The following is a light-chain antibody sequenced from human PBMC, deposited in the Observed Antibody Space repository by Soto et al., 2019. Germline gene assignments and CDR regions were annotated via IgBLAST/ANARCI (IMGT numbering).Light chain of an antibody. CDR2: KAS. CDR3: QQYNSYSYT. Sequence: DIQMTQSPSTLSASVGDRDTITCRASQSISSWLAWYQQKPGKAPKLLIYKASSLESGVPSRFSGSGSGTEFTLTIISLQSDDFATYYCQQYNSYSYTFGQGTKVDI. CDR1: QSISSW. V-gene: IGKV1-5*03. J-gene: IGKJ2*01.